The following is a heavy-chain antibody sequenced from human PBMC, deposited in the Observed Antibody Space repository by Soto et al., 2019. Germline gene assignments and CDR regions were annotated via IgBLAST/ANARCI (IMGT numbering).Heavy chain of an antibody. J-gene: IGHJ6*02. Sequence: GGSLRLSCAASGFTFSSYAMSWVRQAPGKGLEWVSAISGSGGSTYYADSVKGRFTISRDNSKNTLHLQMNSLRAEDTAVYYCAKVGVTTSSAYYYGMDVWGQGTTVTVSS. CDR1: GFTFSSYA. CDR2: ISGSGGST. CDR3: AKVGVTTSSAYYYGMDV. D-gene: IGHD4-4*01. V-gene: IGHV3-23*01.